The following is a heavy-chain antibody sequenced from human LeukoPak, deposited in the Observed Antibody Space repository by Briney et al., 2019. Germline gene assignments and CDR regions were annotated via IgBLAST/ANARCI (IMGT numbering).Heavy chain of an antibody. CDR2: IYYSGST. Sequence: SETLSPNCTVSGGSISSSSYYWGWIRQPPGKGLEWIGSIYYSGSTYYNPSLKSRVTISVDTSKNQFSLKLSSVTAADTAVYYCARQEGYGDPDYWGQGTLVTVSS. J-gene: IGHJ4*02. CDR1: GGSISSSSYY. CDR3: ARQEGYGDPDY. V-gene: IGHV4-39*01. D-gene: IGHD4-17*01.